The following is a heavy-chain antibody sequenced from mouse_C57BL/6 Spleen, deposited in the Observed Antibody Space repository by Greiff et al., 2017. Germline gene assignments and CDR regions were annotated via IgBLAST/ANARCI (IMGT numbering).Heavy chain of an antibody. Sequence: VQLQQSGAELVKPGASVKLSCTASGFNIKAYYMHWVKQRPEQGLEWIGRFDPEDGDTKYAPKFQGKATLTAETSSNTAYLQLSRLTSEDTAVAYCARSEYSSSYGYFDVWGKGTTVTVSS. D-gene: IGHD1-1*01. CDR1: GFNIKAYY. V-gene: IGHV14-2*01. CDR2: FDPEDGDT. CDR3: ARSEYSSSYGYFDV. J-gene: IGHJ1*03.